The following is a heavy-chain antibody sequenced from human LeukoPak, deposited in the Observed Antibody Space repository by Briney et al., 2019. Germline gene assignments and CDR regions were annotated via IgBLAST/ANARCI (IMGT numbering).Heavy chain of an antibody. CDR1: GLTFSDSW. CDR2: IKQDGSEK. D-gene: IGHD1-26*01. CDR3: ARHADGRVGALRSDAFDI. V-gene: IGHV3-7*01. J-gene: IGHJ3*02. Sequence: GGSLRLSCAASGLTFSDSWMNWVRQAPGKGLEWVANIKQDGSEKYYVDSVKGRFTISRDNAKNSLYLQMNSLRAEDTAVYYCARHADGRVGALRSDAFDIWGQGTMVTVSS.